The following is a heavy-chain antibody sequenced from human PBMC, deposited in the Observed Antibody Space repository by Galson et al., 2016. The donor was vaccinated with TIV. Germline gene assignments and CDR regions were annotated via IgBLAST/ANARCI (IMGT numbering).Heavy chain of an antibody. V-gene: IGHV3-9*01. CDR3: AKARIRDYGGNGHYYYYGMDV. D-gene: IGHD4-23*01. CDR1: GLSLSINY. J-gene: IGHJ6*02. Sequence: SLRLSCAASGLSLSINYMTWVRQAPGKGLEWVSGISWNSANRGYSNSVQGRFSISRDNAKNFLYLQMNSLRADDTALYYCAKARIRDYGGNGHYYYYGMDVWGQGTTVTVTS. CDR2: ISWNSANR.